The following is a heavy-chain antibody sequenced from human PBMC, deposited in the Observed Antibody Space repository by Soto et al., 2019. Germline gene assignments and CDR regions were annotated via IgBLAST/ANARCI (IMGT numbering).Heavy chain of an antibody. CDR2: IYYSGST. Sequence: QVQLQESGPGLVKPSQTLSLTCTVSGGSISSGGYYWGWIRQHPGKGLEWIGYIYYSGSTYYNPSLKSRVTISVDTSKNQFSLKLSSVTAADTAVYYCARASRGSSSWVRGWGQGTLVTVSS. CDR3: ARASRGSSSWVRG. CDR1: GGSISSGGYY. V-gene: IGHV4-31*03. J-gene: IGHJ4*02. D-gene: IGHD6-13*01.